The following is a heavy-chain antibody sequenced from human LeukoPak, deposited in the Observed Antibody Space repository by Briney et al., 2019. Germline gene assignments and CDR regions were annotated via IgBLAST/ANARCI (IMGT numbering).Heavy chain of an antibody. CDR3: ARESSGWYAPFDY. CDR1: GFTFSSYW. Sequence: GWSLRLSCAASGFTFSSYWMSWVRQAPGKGLEWVANIKQDGSEKYYVDSVKGRFTISRDNAKNSLYLQMNSLRAEDTAVYYCARESSGWYAPFDYWGQGTLVTVSS. D-gene: IGHD6-19*01. CDR2: IKQDGSEK. J-gene: IGHJ4*02. V-gene: IGHV3-7*01.